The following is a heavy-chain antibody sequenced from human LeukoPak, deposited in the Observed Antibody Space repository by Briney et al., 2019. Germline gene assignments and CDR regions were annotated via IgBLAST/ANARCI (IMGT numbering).Heavy chain of an antibody. J-gene: IGHJ6*02. V-gene: IGHV3-7*04. D-gene: IGHD6-19*01. CDR2: IKPDGSEG. CDR3: ARAAVASPGDV. CDR1: GFXFSSYW. Sequence: GGSLRLSCAASGFXFSSYWIAWVRQAPGKGLEWVANIKPDGSEGYYVDSLKGRFTISRDNAENSLFLQMNSLRAEDTAVYYCARAAVASPGDVWGQGTTVTVSS.